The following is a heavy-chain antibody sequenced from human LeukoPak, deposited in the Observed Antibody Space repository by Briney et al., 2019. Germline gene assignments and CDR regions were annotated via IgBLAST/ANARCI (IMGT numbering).Heavy chain of an antibody. CDR2: IYYSGST. CDR1: GGSISSYY. V-gene: IGHV4-59*01. Sequence: SETLSLTCTVSGGSISSYYWSWIRQPPGKGLEWIGYIYYSGSTNYNPSLKSRVTISVDTSKNQFSLKLGSVTAADTAVYYCARAHRADFWSGLSANWFDPWGQGTLVTVSS. D-gene: IGHD3-3*01. CDR3: ARAHRADFWSGLSANWFDP. J-gene: IGHJ5*02.